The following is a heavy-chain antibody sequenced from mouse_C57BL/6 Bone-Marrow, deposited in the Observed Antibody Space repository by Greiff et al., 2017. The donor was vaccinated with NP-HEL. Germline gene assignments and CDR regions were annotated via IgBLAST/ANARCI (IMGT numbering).Heavy chain of an antibody. CDR2: IYPENGDT. CDR1: GFNIKDDY. J-gene: IGHJ3*01. Sequence: EVQLQQSGAELVRPGASVKLSCTASGFNIKDDYMHWVKQRPEQGPEWIGWIYPENGDTEYASKFQGKGTITADTTSNTAYLKLSSLTSEDTAVYYCTTDYYSDLWFAYWGQGTLVTVSA. D-gene: IGHD2-13*01. V-gene: IGHV14-4*01. CDR3: TTDYYSDLWFAY.